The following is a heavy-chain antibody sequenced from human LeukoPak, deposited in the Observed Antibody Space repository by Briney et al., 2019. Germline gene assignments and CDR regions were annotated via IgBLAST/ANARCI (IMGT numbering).Heavy chain of an antibody. CDR1: GYTFTSYG. D-gene: IGHD6-13*01. V-gene: IGHV1-18*04. CDR2: ISAYNGNT. CDR3: ARDAGACSSSWVEWFDP. Sequence: ASVKVSCKASGYTFTSYGISWVRQAPGQGLEWMGRISAYNGNTNYAQKLQGRVTMTTDTSTSTAYMELRSLRSDDTAVYYCARDAGACSSSWVEWFDPWGQGTLVTVSS. J-gene: IGHJ5*02.